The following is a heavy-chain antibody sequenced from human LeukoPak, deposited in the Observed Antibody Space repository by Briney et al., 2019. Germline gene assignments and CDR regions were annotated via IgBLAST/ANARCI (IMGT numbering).Heavy chain of an antibody. D-gene: IGHD3-10*01. CDR2: IKSKSDGATT. J-gene: IGHJ5*02. CDR3: YGSGRVP. CDR1: GFTFSSAW. V-gene: IGHV3-15*01. Sequence: GGSLRLSCAASGFTFSSAWMTWVRQAPGKGLEWVGRIKSKSDGATTDYAAPVKGRFTISRDDSKNTLYLQMNSLKTEDTAVYFCYGSGRVPWGQGTLVTVSS.